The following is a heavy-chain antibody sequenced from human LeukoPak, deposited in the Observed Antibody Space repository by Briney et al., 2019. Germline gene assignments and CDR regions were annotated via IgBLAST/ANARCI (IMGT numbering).Heavy chain of an antibody. CDR2: IYYSGST. Sequence: SETLSLSCTVSGGSISSYYWSWIRQPPGKGLEWIGYIYYSGSTNYNPSLKSRVTISVDTSKNQFSLKLSSVTAADTAVYYCARPHYCSGGSCYHFDPWGQGTLVTVSS. CDR3: ARPHYCSGGSCYHFDP. CDR1: GGSISSYY. D-gene: IGHD2-15*01. J-gene: IGHJ5*02. V-gene: IGHV4-59*01.